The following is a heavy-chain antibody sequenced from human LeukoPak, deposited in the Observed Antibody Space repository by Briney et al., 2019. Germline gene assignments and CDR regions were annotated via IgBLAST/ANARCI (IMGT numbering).Heavy chain of an antibody. CDR2: IYYSGST. CDR1: GGSISSYY. D-gene: IGHD3-3*01. CDR3: AGEESGYVDY. Sequence: RSSETLSLTCTVSGGSISSYYWSWIRQPPGKGLEWIGYIYYSGSTNYNRSLKSRVTISVDTSKNQFSLKLSSVTAADTAVYYCAGEESGYVDYWGQGTLVTLSS. V-gene: IGHV4-59*01. J-gene: IGHJ4*02.